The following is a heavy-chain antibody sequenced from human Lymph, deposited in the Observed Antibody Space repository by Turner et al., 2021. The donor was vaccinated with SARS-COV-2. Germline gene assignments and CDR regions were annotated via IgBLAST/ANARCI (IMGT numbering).Heavy chain of an antibody. V-gene: IGHV3-7*03. Sequence: EVQLVESGGGLVQPGGSLRLSCAASGFTFSSYWMSWVRQAPGKGREWVANIKQDGSEKYYVDSVKGRFTISRDNAKNSLYLQMNSLRADDTAVYFCARVGVRFEWPDGYHYYYAMDVWGQGTTVTVSS. CDR1: GFTFSSYW. D-gene: IGHD3-3*01. CDR3: ARVGVRFEWPDGYHYYYAMDV. J-gene: IGHJ6*02. CDR2: IKQDGSEK.